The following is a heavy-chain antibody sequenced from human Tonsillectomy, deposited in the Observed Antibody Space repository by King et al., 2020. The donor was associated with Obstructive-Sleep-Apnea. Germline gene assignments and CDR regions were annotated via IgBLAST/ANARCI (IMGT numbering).Heavy chain of an antibody. J-gene: IGHJ4*02. CDR2: LLYDGSNK. Sequence: VQLVESGGGVVQPGRSLRLSCAASGFTFSSYAMHWVRQAPGKGLEWVALLLYDGSNKHYADSVKGRFTISRDNSKNTLYLQMSSLRPEDTAVYFCASEGKTGVGIWDLDYFASGGQGALVTVSS. CDR3: ASEGKTGVGIWDLDYFAS. CDR1: GFTFSSYA. D-gene: IGHD2-21*01. V-gene: IGHV3-30-3*01.